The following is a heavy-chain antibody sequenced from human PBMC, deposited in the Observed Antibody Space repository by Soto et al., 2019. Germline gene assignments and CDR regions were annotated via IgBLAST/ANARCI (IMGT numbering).Heavy chain of an antibody. J-gene: IGHJ4*02. Sequence: ASVKVSCKASGYTFTSDGISGVRQAPGQGLEWMGWISAYNGNTNYAQKLQGRVTMTTDTSTSTAYMELRSLRSDDTAVYYCARDYDFWSGYLDWGQGTLVTVSS. CDR3: ARDYDFWSGYLD. D-gene: IGHD3-3*01. V-gene: IGHV1-18*01. CDR2: ISAYNGNT. CDR1: GYTFTSDG.